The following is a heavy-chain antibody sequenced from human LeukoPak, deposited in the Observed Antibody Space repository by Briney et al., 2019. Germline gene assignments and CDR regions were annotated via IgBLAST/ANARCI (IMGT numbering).Heavy chain of an antibody. J-gene: IGHJ4*02. D-gene: IGHD2-21*02. CDR2: ISSSGSTI. CDR1: GFTFSSYE. Sequence: GGSLRLSCAASGFTFSSYEMNWVRQAPGKGLEWVSYISSSGSTIYYADSVKGRFTISRDKAKNSLYLQMNSLRAEDTAVYYCARATIDIVVVTAYDYWGQGTLVTVSS. CDR3: ARATIDIVVVTAYDY. V-gene: IGHV3-48*03.